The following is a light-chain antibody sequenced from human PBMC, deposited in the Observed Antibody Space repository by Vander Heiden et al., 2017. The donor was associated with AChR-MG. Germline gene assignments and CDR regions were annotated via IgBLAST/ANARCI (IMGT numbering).Light chain of an antibody. Sequence: DIQMTQSPSSLSASVGDRVTITCRASQSISSYLNWYQQKPGKAPKLLIYAASSLQSGVPSRCSGSGSGTDFTLTISRLQPEDFATYYCQRSYSTPPFGGGTKVEIK. CDR3: QRSYSTPP. CDR1: QSISSY. CDR2: AAS. J-gene: IGKJ4*01. V-gene: IGKV1-39*01.